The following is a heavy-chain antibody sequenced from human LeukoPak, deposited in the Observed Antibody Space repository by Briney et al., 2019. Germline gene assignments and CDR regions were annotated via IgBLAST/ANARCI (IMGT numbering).Heavy chain of an antibody. Sequence: GGSLRLSCAASGFTFSSYATHWVRQAPGKGLEWVAVISYDGSNKYYADSVKGRFTISRDNSKNTLYLQMNSLRAEDTAVYYCAREVGSDYYDSRLDYWGQGTLVTVSS. V-gene: IGHV3-30-3*01. CDR1: GFTFSSYA. D-gene: IGHD3-22*01. CDR2: ISYDGSNK. CDR3: AREVGSDYYDSRLDY. J-gene: IGHJ4*02.